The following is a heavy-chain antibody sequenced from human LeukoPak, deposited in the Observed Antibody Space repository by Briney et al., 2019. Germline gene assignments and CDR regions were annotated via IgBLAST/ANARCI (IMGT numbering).Heavy chain of an antibody. Sequence: SETLSLTCTVSGGSISSSSYYWGWIRQPPGKGLEWIGSIYYSGSTYYNPSLKSRVTISVDTSKNQFSLKLSSVTAADTAVYYCARLTTGATNTPFDYWGQGTLVTVSS. CDR2: IYYSGST. CDR1: GGSISSSSYY. V-gene: IGHV4-39*01. D-gene: IGHD1-26*01. CDR3: ARLTTGATNTPFDY. J-gene: IGHJ4*02.